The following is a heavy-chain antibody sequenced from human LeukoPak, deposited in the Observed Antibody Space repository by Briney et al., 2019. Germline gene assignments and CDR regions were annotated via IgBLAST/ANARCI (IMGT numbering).Heavy chain of an antibody. J-gene: IGHJ6*03. V-gene: IGHV3-20*04. D-gene: IGHD2-8*01. CDR2: LNWNGHRT. CDR3: ARDNEDCTNGVCYQDYHYYYMDV. Sequence: PGGSLRLSCAASGFSLGDYGMSWVRQVPGKGLEWVSGLNWNGHRTGYADSVKGRFTISRDNAKNSLYLQMNSLRAEDTAVYYCARDNEDCTNGVCYQDYHYYYMDVWGKGTTVTVSS. CDR1: GFSLGDYG.